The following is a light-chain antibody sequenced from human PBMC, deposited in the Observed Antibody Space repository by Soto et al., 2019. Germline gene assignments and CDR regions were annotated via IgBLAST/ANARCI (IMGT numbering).Light chain of an antibody. J-gene: IGKJ1*01. CDR2: DAS. CDR1: QNIHNW. CDR3: QQYNTYSPPWT. V-gene: IGKV1-5*01. Sequence: DIQMTQSPSTLYASIGDTITITCRASQNIHNWLAWYQERPGKAPNLLIYDASNLEPGAPSRFSGSGSGTESTLTISSLQRDDFATYYCQQYNTYSPPWTFGQGTKVDIK.